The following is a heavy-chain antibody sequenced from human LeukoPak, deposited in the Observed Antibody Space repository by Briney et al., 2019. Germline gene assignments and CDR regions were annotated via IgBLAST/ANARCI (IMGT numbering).Heavy chain of an antibody. Sequence: SETLSLTCTVSGASISSGDYYWNWIRQPAGRGLEWIGRVYTGGSTNYNSFLKSRITISVDTSKNQFSLKLSSVTAADTAVYYCASQSVGTPRYFDSWGQGTLVTVSS. V-gene: IGHV4-61*02. CDR1: GASISSGDYY. J-gene: IGHJ4*02. CDR2: VYTGGST. CDR3: ASQSVGTPRYFDS. D-gene: IGHD1-14*01.